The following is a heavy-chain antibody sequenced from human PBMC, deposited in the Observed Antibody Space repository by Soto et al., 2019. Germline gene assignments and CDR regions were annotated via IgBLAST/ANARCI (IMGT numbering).Heavy chain of an antibody. CDR1: GFTFSSYA. V-gene: IGHV3-30-3*01. Sequence: QVQLVESGGGVVQPGRSLRLSCAASGFTFSSYAMHWVRQAPGKGREGVAGISYDGSNKYYSDSVKGRFTISRDNSKNTLYLQMNRLRAEDTAVYYCARAERFLEWLQHYYYYGMDVWGQGTTVTVSS. D-gene: IGHD3-3*01. CDR3: ARAERFLEWLQHYYYYGMDV. CDR2: ISYDGSNK. J-gene: IGHJ6*02.